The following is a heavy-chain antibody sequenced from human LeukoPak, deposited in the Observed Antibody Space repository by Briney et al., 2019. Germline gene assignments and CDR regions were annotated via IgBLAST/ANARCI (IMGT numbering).Heavy chain of an antibody. V-gene: IGHV3-21*01. D-gene: IGHD5-24*01. J-gene: IGHJ4*02. CDR1: GGSITSSS. CDR3: ATARDGYRKGFDS. CDR2: ISSSSSYI. Sequence: PSETLSLTCTVSGGSITSSSFYWGWIRQAPGKGLEWVSSISSSSSYIYYADSLKGRFTVSRDNAKNSLYLQMNSLRAEDTAVYYCATARDGYRKGFDSWGQGTLVTVSS.